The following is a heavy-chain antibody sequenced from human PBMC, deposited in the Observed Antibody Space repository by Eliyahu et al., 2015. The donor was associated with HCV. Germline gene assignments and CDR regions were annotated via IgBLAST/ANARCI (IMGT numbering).Heavy chain of an antibody. CDR3: AREARGNDFYGMDV. CDR2: IYYSGYT. D-gene: IGHD2-8*01. J-gene: IGHJ6*02. CDR1: GDSXANAYY. V-gene: IGHV4-31*03. Sequence: QVQLQESGPGLVKPSQTLSLTCTVSGDSXANAYYWTWIRQHPGKGLEWIGYIYYSGYTYYNPSLKGRLTIAVDTSKNQFSLKLSSVTAADTAVYYCAREARGNDFYGMDVWGQGTTVTVSS.